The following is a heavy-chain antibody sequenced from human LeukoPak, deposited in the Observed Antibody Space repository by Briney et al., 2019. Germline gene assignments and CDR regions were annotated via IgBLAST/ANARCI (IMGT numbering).Heavy chain of an antibody. Sequence: SETLSLTCTVSGGSISSYYWSWIRQPPGKGLEWIGYIYYSGSTNYNPSLKSRVTISVDTSKNQFSLKLRSVTAADTAVYYCARAFCVGECFVLHIFFDSWGQGTLVTVSS. D-gene: IGHD2-21*01. J-gene: IGHJ4*02. CDR1: GGSISSYY. V-gene: IGHV4-59*01. CDR2: IYYSGST. CDR3: ARAFCVGECFVLHIFFDS.